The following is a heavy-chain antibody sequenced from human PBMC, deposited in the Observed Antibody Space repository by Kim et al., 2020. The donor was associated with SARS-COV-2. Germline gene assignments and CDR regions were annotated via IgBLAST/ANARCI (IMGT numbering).Heavy chain of an antibody. CDR2: IGTAGDP. Sequence: GGSLRLSCAASGFTFSSYDMHWVRQATGKGLEWVSAIGTAGDPYYPGSVKGRFTISRENAKNSLYLQMNSLRAGDTAVYYCARSMYPRYYYDSSGYYPHYYYGMDVWGQGTTVTVSS. J-gene: IGHJ6*02. V-gene: IGHV3-13*05. CDR3: ARSMYPRYYYDSSGYYPHYYYGMDV. CDR1: GFTFSSYD. D-gene: IGHD3-22*01.